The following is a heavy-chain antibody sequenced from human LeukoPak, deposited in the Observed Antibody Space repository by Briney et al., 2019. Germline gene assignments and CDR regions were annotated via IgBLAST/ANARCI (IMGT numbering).Heavy chain of an antibody. CDR2: ISYDGSNK. Sequence: GRSLRLSCAASGFTFSSYGMHWVRQAPGKGLEWVAVISYDGSNKYYADSVKGRFTISRDNSKNTLYLQMNSLRAGDTAVYYCAKGSIRRYQPLPSGVDYWGQGTLVTVSS. CDR1: GFTFSSYG. CDR3: AKGSIRRYQPLPSGVDY. V-gene: IGHV3-30*18. J-gene: IGHJ4*02. D-gene: IGHD2-2*01.